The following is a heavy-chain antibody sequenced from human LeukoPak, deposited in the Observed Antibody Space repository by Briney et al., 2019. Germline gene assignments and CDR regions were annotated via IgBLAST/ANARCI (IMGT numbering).Heavy chain of an antibody. D-gene: IGHD4-17*01. CDR3: ARGETTVTTFDY. CDR2: IYHSGST. J-gene: IGHJ4*02. CDR1: GDTISSYY. V-gene: IGHV4-59*12. Sequence: SETLSLTCTASGDTISSYYWSWIRQPPGKGLEWIGYIYHSGSTYYNPSLKSRVTISVDRSKNQFSLKLSSVTAADTAVYYCARGETTVTTFDYWGQGTLVTVSS.